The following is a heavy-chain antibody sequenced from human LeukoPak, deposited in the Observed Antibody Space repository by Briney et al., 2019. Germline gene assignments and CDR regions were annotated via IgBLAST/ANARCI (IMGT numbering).Heavy chain of an antibody. V-gene: IGHV3-13*01. CDR1: GFTLRNYH. J-gene: IGHJ3*02. Sequence: GSLRLSCAAPGFTLRNYHMHWVRQFPGRGLEWVSAIGIADDTHYPDSLKGRFTLSRENAKNSLYLQMNSLRDGATAVYYCVRGGIQVSGIDAFDIWGQGTMVTVSS. CDR2: IGIADDT. CDR3: VRGGIQVSGIDAFDI. D-gene: IGHD5/OR15-5a*01.